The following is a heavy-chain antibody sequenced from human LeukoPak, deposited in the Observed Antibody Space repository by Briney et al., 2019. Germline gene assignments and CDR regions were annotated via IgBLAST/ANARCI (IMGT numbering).Heavy chain of an antibody. V-gene: IGHV3-7*05. CDR3: AKAGIGVVGYFDY. CDR2: INQDGSQT. J-gene: IGHJ4*02. D-gene: IGHD6-19*01. Sequence: PGGSLRLSCAASGFTFNNYWMSWVRQPPGRGLEWVANINQDGSQTYYVDSVTGRFTISRDNAKNSLYLQMNSLRDEDTALYYCAKAGIGVVGYFDYWGQGTLVTVSS. CDR1: GFTFNNYW.